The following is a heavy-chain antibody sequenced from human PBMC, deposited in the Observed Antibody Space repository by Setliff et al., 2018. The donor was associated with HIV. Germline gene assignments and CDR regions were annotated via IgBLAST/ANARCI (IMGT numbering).Heavy chain of an antibody. J-gene: IGHJ6*02. Sequence: ASVKVSCKASGYTFTSYDINWVRQATGQGLEWMGWMNPNSGNTGYAQKFQGRVTMTMNTSISTAYMELSSLRSEDTAVYYCARYYGSGSYPYYYYYGMDVWGQGTTVTVSS. CDR3: ARYYGSGSYPYYYYYGMDV. V-gene: IGHV1-8*02. D-gene: IGHD3-10*01. CDR2: MNPNSGNT. CDR1: GYTFTSYD.